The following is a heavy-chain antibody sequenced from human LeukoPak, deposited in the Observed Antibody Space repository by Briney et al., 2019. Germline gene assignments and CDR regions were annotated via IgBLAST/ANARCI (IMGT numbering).Heavy chain of an antibody. Sequence: GGSLRLSCAASGFTVSSNYMSWVRQAPGKGLEWVSAIYSGGSIYYGDSVKGRFTISRDNSKNTVYLQMNSLRAEDTAVYYCARLLRGFDYWGQGTLVTVSS. J-gene: IGHJ4*02. D-gene: IGHD2-15*01. V-gene: IGHV3-53*01. CDR1: GFTVSSNY. CDR3: ARLLRGFDY. CDR2: IYSGGSI.